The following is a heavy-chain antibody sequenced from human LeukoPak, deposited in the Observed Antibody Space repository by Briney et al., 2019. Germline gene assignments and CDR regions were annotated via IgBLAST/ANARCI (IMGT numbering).Heavy chain of an antibody. J-gene: IGHJ4*02. CDR2: ILYNGSNK. CDR1: GFTFSSYG. V-gene: IGHV3-30*18. D-gene: IGHD6-13*01. CDR3: AKDRSIAAAGRIVVYFDY. Sequence: SGGSLRLSCAASGFTFSSYGMHWVRQAPGKGLEWVAVILYNGSNKYYADSVKGRFTISRDNSKNTLYLQVNSLRAEDTAVYYCAKDRSIAAAGRIVVYFDYWGQGTLVTVSS.